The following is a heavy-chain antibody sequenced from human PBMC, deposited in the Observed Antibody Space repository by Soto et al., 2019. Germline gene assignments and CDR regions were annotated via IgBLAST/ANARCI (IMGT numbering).Heavy chain of an antibody. J-gene: IGHJ5*02. V-gene: IGHV4-39*02. CDR2: IYYSGTS. CDR3: ARLDRHCPNCVPLDP. D-gene: IGHD1-1*01. CDR1: GGSISDDTYY. Sequence: QLQLQESGPGLVKPSETLSLTCTVSGGSISDDTYYWGWIRQPPGKGLEWIGSIYYSGTSSYNPSLTSRVSMSVDTSTLHLSLPLVSVTAAGSAAYYCARLDRHCPNCVPLDPWGQGTLVIVSS.